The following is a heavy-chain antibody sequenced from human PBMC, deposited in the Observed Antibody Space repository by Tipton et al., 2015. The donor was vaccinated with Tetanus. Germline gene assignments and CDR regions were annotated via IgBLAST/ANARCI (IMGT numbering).Heavy chain of an antibody. CDR2: IYHTGTT. CDR3: ARSLGYFHYFDS. V-gene: IGHV4-30-4*01. J-gene: IGHJ4*02. CDR1: GDSISSGNYR. D-gene: IGHD7-27*01. Sequence: TLSLTCTVSGDSISSGNYRYNWIRQLPGKGLEWIGYIYHTGTTYYNPSFKSRVSMSLDTSKNQFSLEVSSVTAADTAVYYCARSLGYFHYFDSWGQGTLVTVSS.